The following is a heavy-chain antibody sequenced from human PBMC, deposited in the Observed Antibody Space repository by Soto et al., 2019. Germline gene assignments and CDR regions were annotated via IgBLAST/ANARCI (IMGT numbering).Heavy chain of an antibody. CDR2: INPNSGGT. CDR3: ARVAARPYYYYGMDV. J-gene: IGHJ6*02. D-gene: IGHD6-6*01. CDR1: GYTFTGYY. V-gene: IGHV1-2*04. Sequence: GESLKISCKASGYTFTGYYMHWVRQAPGQGLEWMGWINPNSGGTNYAQKFQGWVTMTRDTSISTAYMELSRLRSDDTAVYYCARVAARPYYYYGMDVWGQGTTVTVSS.